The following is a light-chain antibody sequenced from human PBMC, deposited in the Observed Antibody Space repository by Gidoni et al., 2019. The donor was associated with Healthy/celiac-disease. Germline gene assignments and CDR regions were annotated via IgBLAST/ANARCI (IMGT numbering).Light chain of an antibody. J-gene: IGLJ2*01. V-gene: IGLV1-40*01. Sequence: QSVLTQPPSVSGAPGQRVTISCTWSSSNIGAGYDVHWYQQLPGTAPNLLIYGNSNRPSGVPDRFSGSKSGTSASLAITGLQAEDEADYYCQSYDSSLSALVFGGGTKLTVL. CDR2: GNS. CDR3: QSYDSSLSALV. CDR1: SSNIGAGYD.